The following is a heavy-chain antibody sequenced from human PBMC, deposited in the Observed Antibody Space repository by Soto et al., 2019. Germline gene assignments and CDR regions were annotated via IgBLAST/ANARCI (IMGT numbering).Heavy chain of an antibody. CDR1: RFSFSTYG. J-gene: IGHJ4*02. V-gene: IGHV3-30*03. D-gene: IGHD3-16*02. CDR2: ISFDGNIK. Sequence: QVQLVESGGGVVQPGKSLRLCYAASRFSFSTYGMHWVRQAPGKGLEWVAVISFDGNIKYYSDSVKGRFTISRDNSKNTVYLQLDSLRAEDTAVFYCATVSERSMITFGGVIAYWGQGTLVTVSS. CDR3: ATVSERSMITFGGVIAY.